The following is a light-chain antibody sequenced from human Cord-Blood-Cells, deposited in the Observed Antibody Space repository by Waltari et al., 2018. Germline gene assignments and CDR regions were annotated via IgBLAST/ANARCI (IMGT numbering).Light chain of an antibody. Sequence: SYELTQPPSVSVSPGQTARITCSGGALPKQYAYWYQQKPGQAPVLVIYKDSERPSGIPERFSGSSSGTTVTLTISGVQAEDEADYYCQSADSSGTPWVFGGGTKLTVL. CDR2: KDS. J-gene: IGLJ3*02. CDR1: ALPKQY. CDR3: QSADSSGTPWV. V-gene: IGLV3-25*02.